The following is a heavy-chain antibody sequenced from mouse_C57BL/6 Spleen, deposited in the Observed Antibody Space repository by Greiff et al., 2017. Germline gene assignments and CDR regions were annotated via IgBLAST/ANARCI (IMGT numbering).Heavy chain of an antibody. V-gene: IGHV2-2*01. CDR1: GFSLTSYG. CDR2: IWSGGST. J-gene: IGHJ3*01. CDR3: ARRLYDPFAY. Sequence: VMLVESGPGLVQPSQSLSITCTVSGFSLTSYGVHWVRQSPGKGLEWLGVIWSGGSTDYNAAFISRLSISKDNSKSQVFFKMNSLQADDTAIYYCARRLYDPFAYWGQGTLVTVSA. D-gene: IGHD2-3*01.